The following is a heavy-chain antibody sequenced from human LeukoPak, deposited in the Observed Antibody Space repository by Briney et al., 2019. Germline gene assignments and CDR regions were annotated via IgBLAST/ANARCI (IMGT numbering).Heavy chain of an antibody. Sequence: QPGGSLRLSCAVSGITLSNYGMSWVRQAPGKGLEWVAGISGSGGGTNYADSVKGRFTISRDDANNTLHLQMNSLRAEDTAVYYCARDGGSLIVGSKGVWGQGTLVTVSS. J-gene: IGHJ4*02. CDR2: ISGSGGGT. CDR1: GITLSNYG. D-gene: IGHD3-22*01. V-gene: IGHV3-23*01. CDR3: ARDGGSLIVGSKGV.